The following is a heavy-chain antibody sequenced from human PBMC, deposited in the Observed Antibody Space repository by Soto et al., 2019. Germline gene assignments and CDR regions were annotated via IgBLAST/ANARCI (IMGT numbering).Heavy chain of an antibody. Sequence: GGSLRLSCAPSGFTFTNAFINWVRQPPGKGLEWVGRIKSKPEGGTTDYAAPVKGRFTISRDKAKNSLYLEMNSLRAEDTAVYYCARGTLIYDGYQLLSGFDCWGQGTLVTVSS. CDR3: ARGTLIYDGYQLLSGFDC. D-gene: IGHD2-2*01. CDR2: IKSKPEGGTT. CDR1: GFTFTNAF. J-gene: IGHJ4*02. V-gene: IGHV3-15*07.